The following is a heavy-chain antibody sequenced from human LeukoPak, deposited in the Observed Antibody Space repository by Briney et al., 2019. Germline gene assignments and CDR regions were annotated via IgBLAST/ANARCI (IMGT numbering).Heavy chain of an antibody. J-gene: IGHJ4*02. D-gene: IGHD1-26*01. CDR3: ARESGSYSRIDY. CDR2: IYSSGST. CDR1: GGSIRGYY. Sequence: SSETLSLTCIVSGGSIRGYYWTWIRQSAGQGLEWIRRIYSSGSTSYHPSLKSRFTLSVDTSKNQFSLKLNSVTAAGTAVYYCARESGSYSRIDYWGQGTLVTVSS. V-gene: IGHV4-4*07.